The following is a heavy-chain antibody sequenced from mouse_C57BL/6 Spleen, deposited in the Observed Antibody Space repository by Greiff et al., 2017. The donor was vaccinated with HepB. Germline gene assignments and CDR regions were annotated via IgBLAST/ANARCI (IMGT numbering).Heavy chain of an antibody. Sequence: EVKLVESEGGLVQPGSSMKLSCTASGFTFSDYYMAWVRQVPEKGLEWVANINYDGSSTYYLDSLKSRFIISRDNAKNILYLQMSSLKSEDTATYYCARDRGTPDYFDYWGQGTTLTVSS. D-gene: IGHD2-14*01. V-gene: IGHV5-16*01. J-gene: IGHJ2*01. CDR2: INYDGSST. CDR3: ARDRGTPDYFDY. CDR1: GFTFSDYY.